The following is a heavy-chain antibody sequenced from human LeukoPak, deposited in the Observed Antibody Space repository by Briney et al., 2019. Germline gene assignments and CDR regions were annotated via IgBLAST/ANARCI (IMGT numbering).Heavy chain of an antibody. Sequence: GGSLRLSCAASGFTFSSYSMSWVRQAPGKGLEWVPSISSSSSSYIYYAESVKGRFTISRDNAKNSLYLQMNSLRAEDTAVYYCAREQSYGSGSYYVCYFDYWGQGTLVTVSS. CDR3: AREQSYGSGSYYVCYFDY. CDR2: ISSSSSSYI. D-gene: IGHD3-10*01. CDR1: GFTFSSYS. J-gene: IGHJ4*02. V-gene: IGHV3-21*01.